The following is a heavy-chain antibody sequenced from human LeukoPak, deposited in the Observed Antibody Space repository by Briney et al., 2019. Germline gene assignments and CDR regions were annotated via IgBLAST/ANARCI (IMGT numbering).Heavy chain of an antibody. J-gene: IGHJ4*02. CDR1: GGSFSGYY. D-gene: IGHD3-16*02. V-gene: IGHV4-34*01. CDR2: INHSGST. Sequence: PSETLSLTCAVYGGSFSGYYWSWIRQPPGKGLEWIGEINHSGSTNYNPSLKSRVTISVDTSKNQFSLKLSSVTAADTAVYYCARVPNVWGSYRYTLLFDYWGQGTLVTVSS. CDR3: ARVPNVWGSYRYTLLFDY.